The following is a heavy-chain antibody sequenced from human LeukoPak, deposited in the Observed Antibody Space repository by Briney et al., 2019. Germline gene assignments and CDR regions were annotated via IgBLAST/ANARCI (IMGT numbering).Heavy chain of an antibody. D-gene: IGHD6-19*01. J-gene: IGHJ4*02. Sequence: GGSLRLSCAASGFTFSGYWMSWVRQAPGKGLEWVSSIINSDGTTFYADSVKGRFTMSRDTSQNTLYLQMNSLRAEDTAVYYCAKYTSGWFEDYWGQGTLVTVTS. CDR3: AKYTSGWFEDY. V-gene: IGHV3-23*01. CDR1: GFTFSGYW. CDR2: IINSDGTT.